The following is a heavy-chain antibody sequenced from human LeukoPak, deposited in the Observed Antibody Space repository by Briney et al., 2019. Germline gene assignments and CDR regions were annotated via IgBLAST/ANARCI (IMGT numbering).Heavy chain of an antibody. Sequence: GGSLRLSCAPSGFTFSRHGMHWARQAPGKGLEWVAIISNDGSRKYYAHSVEGRFTISRDNSKNTLYLQMDSLRAEDTAVYYCARDRAWNYFDYWGQGTLVTVSS. CDR3: ARDRAWNYFDY. CDR1: GFTFSRHG. CDR2: ISNDGSRK. V-gene: IGHV3-30*03. D-gene: IGHD3-3*01. J-gene: IGHJ4*02.